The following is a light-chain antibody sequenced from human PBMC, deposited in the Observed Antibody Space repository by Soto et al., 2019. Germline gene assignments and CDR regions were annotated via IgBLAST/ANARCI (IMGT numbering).Light chain of an antibody. V-gene: IGKV3-20*01. CDR2: GAS. CDR3: HHYNSYSEA. Sequence: EIVLTQPPVTLSLSPGERATLSCSASQNVDTNYLAWYQFKPGQAPRIIIFGASGRATGIPDRFSGSGSGTEFTLTISSLQPDDFATYYCHHYNSYSEAFGQGTKVDI. J-gene: IGKJ1*01. CDR1: QNVDTNY.